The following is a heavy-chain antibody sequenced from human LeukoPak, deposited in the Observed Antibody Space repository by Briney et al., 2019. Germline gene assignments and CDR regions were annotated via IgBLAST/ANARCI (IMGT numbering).Heavy chain of an antibody. J-gene: IGHJ3*02. D-gene: IGHD5-12*01. CDR3: ARDRYSGYDGFGAFDI. CDR1: GGSISSSSYY. Sequence: PSETLSLTCTVSGGSISSSSYYWGWIRQPPGKGLEWIGSIYYSGSTYYNPSLKSRVTISVDTSKNQFSLKLSSVTAADTAVYCARDRYSGYDGFGAFDIWGQGTMVTVSS. CDR2: IYYSGST. V-gene: IGHV4-39*07.